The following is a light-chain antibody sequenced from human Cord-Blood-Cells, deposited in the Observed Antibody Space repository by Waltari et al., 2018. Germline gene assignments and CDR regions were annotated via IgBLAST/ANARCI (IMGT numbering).Light chain of an antibody. CDR1: RSDVGGYNY. Sequence: QSALTQPPSVSGSPGQSITISCTGTRSDVGGYNYVSWYQQHPGKAPKLMIYEVSKRPSGVSNRFSGSKSGNTASLTISGLQAEDEADYYCSSYTSSSNYVFGGGTKLTVL. CDR3: SSYTSSSNYV. V-gene: IGLV2-14*01. CDR2: EVS. J-gene: IGLJ2*01.